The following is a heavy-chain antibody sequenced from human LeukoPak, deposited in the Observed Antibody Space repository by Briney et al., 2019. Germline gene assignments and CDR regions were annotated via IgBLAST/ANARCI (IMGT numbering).Heavy chain of an antibody. Sequence: SETLSLTCAVYGGSFSGYYWSWIRQPPGKGLEWIGSIYYSGSTYYNPSLKSRVTISVDTSKNQFSLKLSSVTAADTAVYYCASEVVQIPVRWGQGTLVTVSS. CDR2: IYYSGST. J-gene: IGHJ4*02. CDR1: GGSFSGYY. V-gene: IGHV4-34*01. D-gene: IGHD2-15*01. CDR3: ASEVVQIPVR.